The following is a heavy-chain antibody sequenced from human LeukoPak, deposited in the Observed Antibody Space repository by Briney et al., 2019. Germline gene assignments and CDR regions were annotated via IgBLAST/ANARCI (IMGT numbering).Heavy chain of an antibody. V-gene: IGHV3-48*04. CDR2: ISSSSGNI. Sequence: GGSLRLSCVASGFTFSGYSMNWVRQVPGKGLEWISYISSSSGNIFYADSVKGRFTISRDNAKNSLYLQMNSLRAEDTAVYYCATDLHRDGVNWPYFDHWGQGTLVTVSS. J-gene: IGHJ4*02. D-gene: IGHD5-24*01. CDR3: ATDLHRDGVNWPYFDH. CDR1: GFTFSGYS.